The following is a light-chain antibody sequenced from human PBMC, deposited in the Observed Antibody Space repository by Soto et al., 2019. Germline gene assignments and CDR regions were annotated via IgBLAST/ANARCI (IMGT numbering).Light chain of an antibody. CDR3: SSYTSSSTPHV. CDR2: DVS. V-gene: IGLV2-14*01. J-gene: IGLJ1*01. Sequence: QSVLTQPASESGSPGQSITIPCTGTSSEVGGYNYVSWYQQHPGKAPKLMIYDVSNRPSGVSNRFSGSKSGNTASLTISGLQADDEADYYCSSYTSSSTPHVFGTGTKVTVL. CDR1: SSEVGGYNY.